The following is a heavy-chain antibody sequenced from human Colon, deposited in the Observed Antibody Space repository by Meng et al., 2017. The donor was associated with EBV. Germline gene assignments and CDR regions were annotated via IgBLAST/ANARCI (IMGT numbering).Heavy chain of an antibody. D-gene: IGHD2-21*02. Sequence: QLLLQESDSGLVQPSQSLSLTCAVSGDSISSGDYSWSWIRQPPGQGLEWIGYIYHGGTTYNTSLKSRDTISVDNSKNQFSLRLTSVTAADTAVYYCARGPYCGGDCYWFDPWGQGTLVTVSS. J-gene: IGHJ5*02. CDR1: GDSISSGDYS. V-gene: IGHV4-30-2*01. CDR3: ARGPYCGGDCYWFDP. CDR2: IYHGGTT.